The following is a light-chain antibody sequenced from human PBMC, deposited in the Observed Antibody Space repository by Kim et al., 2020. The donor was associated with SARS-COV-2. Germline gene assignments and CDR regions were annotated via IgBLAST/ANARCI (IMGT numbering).Light chain of an antibody. V-gene: IGKV3-15*01. CDR3: QQYNHWPLT. J-gene: IGKJ4*01. CDR1: DTISNN. Sequence: EIVMTQSPATLSVSPGEGGTLSCRASDTISNNLAWYQQIPGQAPRLLIYGASTRAAGIPARFSGSGSGTEFTLTISSLQSEDFVIYYCQQYNHWPLTFGGGTKLEI. CDR2: GAS.